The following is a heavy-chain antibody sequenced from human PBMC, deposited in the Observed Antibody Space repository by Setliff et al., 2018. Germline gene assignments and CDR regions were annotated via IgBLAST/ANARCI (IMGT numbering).Heavy chain of an antibody. CDR3: ARGVVVVVAATSNYFDP. CDR1: GLTFNSYA. CDR2: VSVSGDNT. D-gene: IGHD2-15*01. V-gene: IGHV3-23*01. J-gene: IGHJ5*02. Sequence: GGSLRLSCAASGLTFNSYAMSWVRQAPGKGLEWASSVSVSGDNTYYTDSVKGRFTTSRDNSKNAVYLQMNSLRAEDTAEYYCARGVVVVVAATSNYFDPWGQGTLVTVSS.